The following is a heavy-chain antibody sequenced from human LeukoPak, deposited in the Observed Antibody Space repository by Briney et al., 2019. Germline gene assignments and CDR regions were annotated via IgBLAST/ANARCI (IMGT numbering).Heavy chain of an antibody. CDR3: AKSVTGDGYSYFDY. CDR1: GFTFSSYA. V-gene: IGHV3-23*01. D-gene: IGHD5-24*01. CDR2: ITGSGGGT. J-gene: IGHJ4*02. Sequence: PGGSLRLSCAASGFTFSSYAMSWVHQAPGKGLEWVSAITGSGGGTYYADSVKGRFTISRDNSKNTLYLQMNSLRAEDTAVYYCAKSVTGDGYSYFDYWGQGTLVTVSS.